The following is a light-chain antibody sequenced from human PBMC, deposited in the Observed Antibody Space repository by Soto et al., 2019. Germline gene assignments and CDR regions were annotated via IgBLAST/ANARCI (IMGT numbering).Light chain of an antibody. J-gene: IGKJ3*01. CDR3: QQRSNWPPL. V-gene: IGKV3-11*01. Sequence: EIVLTQSPATLSLSPGERATLSCRASQSVSSYLAWYQQKPGHAPRLLIYDASNRATGIPARYSGSGSGTDFTLTISSLEPEEFAVYFCQQRSNWPPLFGPGTKVDIK. CDR2: DAS. CDR1: QSVSSY.